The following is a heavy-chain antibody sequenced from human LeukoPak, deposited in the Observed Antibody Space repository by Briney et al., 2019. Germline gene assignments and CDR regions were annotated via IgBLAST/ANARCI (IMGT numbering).Heavy chain of an antibody. J-gene: IGHJ4*02. D-gene: IGHD2-2*01. CDR3: AREMGRSSSSTSCSDY. CDR2: ISSSSSYI. Sequence: PGGSLRLPCAASGFTFSSYSMNWVRQAPGRGLEWVSSISSSSSYIYYADSVKGRFTISRDNAKNSLYLQMNSLRAEDTAVYYCAREMGRSSSSTSCSDYWGQGTLVTVSS. CDR1: GFTFSSYS. V-gene: IGHV3-21*01.